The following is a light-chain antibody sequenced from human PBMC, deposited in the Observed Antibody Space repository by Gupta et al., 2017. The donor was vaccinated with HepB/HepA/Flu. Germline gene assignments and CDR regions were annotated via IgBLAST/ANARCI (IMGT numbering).Light chain of an antibody. CDR2: DVT. V-gene: IGLV2-11*01. J-gene: IGLJ2*01. Sequence: QSALTQPRSVSESPGQSVTISCTGTSSDVGGYKYVSWYQHHPGKAPKVMIYDVTKRPSGVPDRFSGSKSGNTASLTISGLQAEDEADYYCCSYGGSFSVVFGVGTKVTVL. CDR1: SSDVGGYKY. CDR3: CSYGGSFSVV.